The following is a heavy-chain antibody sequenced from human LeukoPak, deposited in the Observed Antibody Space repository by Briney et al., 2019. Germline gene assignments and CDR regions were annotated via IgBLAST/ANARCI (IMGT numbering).Heavy chain of an antibody. J-gene: IGHJ6*03. CDR2: ISWDGGRT. CDR1: GFTFDDYA. V-gene: IGHV3-43D*03. Sequence: GGSLRLSCAASGFTFDDYAMHWVRQAPGKGLEWVSLISWDGGRTYSSDSVKGRFIIYRDNSNNFLYLQMNSLRAEDTALYYCAKDRRFSSHFDGSGHYYVYYHMDVWGKGTTVTVSS. CDR3: AKDRRFSSHFDGSGHYYVYYHMDV. D-gene: IGHD3-22*01.